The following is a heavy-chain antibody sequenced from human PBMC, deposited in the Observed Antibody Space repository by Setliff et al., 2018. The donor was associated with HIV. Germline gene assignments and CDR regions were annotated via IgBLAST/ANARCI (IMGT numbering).Heavy chain of an antibody. CDR1: GGSISSYY. D-gene: IGHD6-13*01. CDR3: ARARGSSWYVDYYYGMDV. J-gene: IGHJ6*02. Sequence: PSETLSLTCTVSGGSISSYYWSWIRQPPGKGLEWIGYIYYSGSTNYNPSLKSRVTISVDTSKNQFSLKLSSVTAADTAVYYCARARGSSWYVDYYYGMDVWGQGTTVTVSS. V-gene: IGHV4-59*01. CDR2: IYYSGST.